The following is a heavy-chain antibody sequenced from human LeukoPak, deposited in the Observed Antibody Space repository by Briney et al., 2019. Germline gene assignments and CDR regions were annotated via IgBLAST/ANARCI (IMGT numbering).Heavy chain of an antibody. J-gene: IGHJ3*02. CDR2: ISGTGGGT. Sequence: GGSLRLSCVVSGFTFSSYVMSWVRQAPGNGLEWVSISGTGGGTYYAESVKGRFTISRDNSKNTLYLQMNSLRAEDTAVYYCAKSMGTTILRAFDIWGQGTMVTVSS. V-gene: IGHV3-23*01. CDR1: GFTFSSYV. D-gene: IGHD2/OR15-2a*01. CDR3: AKSMGTTILRAFDI.